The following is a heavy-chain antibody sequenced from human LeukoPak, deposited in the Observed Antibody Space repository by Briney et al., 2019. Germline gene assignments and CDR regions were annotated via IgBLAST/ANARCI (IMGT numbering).Heavy chain of an antibody. J-gene: IGHJ4*02. CDR2: ILKDGSDA. CDR1: AFTFNNFP. CDR3: AKDLSVDYGDPPSADY. Sequence: GGSLRLSCTASAFTFNNFPMHWVRQAPGKGLEWVTLILKDGSDAFYADSVKGRFTISRDNSKNTLYLQMNSLRAEDTAVYYCAKDLSVDYGDPPSADYWGQGTLVTVSS. D-gene: IGHD4-17*01. V-gene: IGHV3-30-3*01.